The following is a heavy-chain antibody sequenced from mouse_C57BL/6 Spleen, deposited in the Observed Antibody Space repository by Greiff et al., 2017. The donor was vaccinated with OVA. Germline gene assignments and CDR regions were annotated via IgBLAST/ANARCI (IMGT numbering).Heavy chain of an antibody. CDR2: IDPETGGT. Sequence: QVQLKESGAELVRPGASVTLSCKASGYTFTDYEMHWVKQTPVHGLEWIGAIDPETGGTAYNQKFKGKAILTADKSSSTAYMELRSLTSEDSAVYYCTRNGGDYDGYAMDYWGQGTSVTVSS. CDR1: GYTFTDYE. CDR3: TRNGGDYDGYAMDY. V-gene: IGHV1-15*01. D-gene: IGHD2-4*01. J-gene: IGHJ4*01.